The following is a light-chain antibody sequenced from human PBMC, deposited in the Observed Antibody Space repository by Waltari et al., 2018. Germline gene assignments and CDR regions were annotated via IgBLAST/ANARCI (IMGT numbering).Light chain of an antibody. CDR1: DSNIGKPY. V-gene: IGLV1-51*01. CDR2: ANL. J-gene: IGLJ2*01. Sequence: QAVLTQPASVSAAPGQRVIISCSGSDSNIGKPYVSWSQQLPGAAPKLLIYANLKRPSGIPDRFSGSKSGTSATLAITGLQTGDEADYYCGTWDSSLSGVVFGGGTKLTVL. CDR3: GTWDSSLSGVV.